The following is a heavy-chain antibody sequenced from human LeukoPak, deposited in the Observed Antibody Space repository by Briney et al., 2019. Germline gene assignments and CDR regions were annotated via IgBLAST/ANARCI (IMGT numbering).Heavy chain of an antibody. CDR1: GGSISSYY. Sequence: SETLSLTCTVSGGSISSYYWSWIRQPAGKGLEWIGRIYTSGSTNYNPSLKSRVTMSVDTSKNQFSLKLSSVTAADTAVYYCARARFGDSSGYYYPYYFDYWGQGTLVTVSS. J-gene: IGHJ4*02. D-gene: IGHD3-22*01. V-gene: IGHV4-4*07. CDR2: IYTSGST. CDR3: ARARFGDSSGYYYPYYFDY.